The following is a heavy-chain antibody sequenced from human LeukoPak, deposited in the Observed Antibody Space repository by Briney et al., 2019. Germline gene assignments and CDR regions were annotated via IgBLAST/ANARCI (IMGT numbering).Heavy chain of an antibody. Sequence: SETLSLTCSVSGGSISSYYWSWIRQPPGKGLEWIGYIYYSGSTNYNPSLKSRVTISVDTSKNQFSLKLSSVTAADTAVYYCARGVSTTVTTKFDPWGQRTLVTVSS. D-gene: IGHD4-17*01. CDR2: IYYSGST. V-gene: IGHV4-59*01. CDR1: GGSISSYY. J-gene: IGHJ5*02. CDR3: ARGVSTTVTTKFDP.